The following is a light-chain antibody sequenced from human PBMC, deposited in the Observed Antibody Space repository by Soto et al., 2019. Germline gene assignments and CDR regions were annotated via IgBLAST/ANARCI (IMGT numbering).Light chain of an antibody. CDR2: GAS. V-gene: IGKV1-39*01. CDR3: EQSFSTPRT. CDR1: QTINSY. J-gene: IGKJ1*01. Sequence: DIQMTQSPSSLSASVGDRVTITCRASQTINSYLNWYQQKPGKAPRLLIFGASSLQTGVPSRFIGSRSGTDFTLTISTLQPADFATYFCEQSFSTPRTFGQRTKVEIK.